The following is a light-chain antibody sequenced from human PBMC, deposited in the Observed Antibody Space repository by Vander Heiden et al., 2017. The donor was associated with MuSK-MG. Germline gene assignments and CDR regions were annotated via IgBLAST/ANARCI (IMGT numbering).Light chain of an antibody. Sequence: QSALTQPASVSGSPGQSITISCTGTSSDVGGYNYVSWYQQHPGKEPKRMIEEVSNRPSGVANRFSGYKSGKTDSLNISGLQAEDEADYYCSSYTSSSTRVVFGGGNKLTVL. J-gene: IGLJ2*01. CDR1: SSDVGGYNY. CDR2: EVS. CDR3: SSYTSSSTRVV. V-gene: IGLV2-14*01.